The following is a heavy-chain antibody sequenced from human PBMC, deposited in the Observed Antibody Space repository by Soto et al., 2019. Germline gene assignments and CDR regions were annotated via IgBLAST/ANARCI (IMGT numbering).Heavy chain of an antibody. Sequence: QVQLVESGGGLVKPGGSLRLSCAASGFTFSDYYMSWIRQAPGKGLDWVSYISSSSSYTNYADSVKGRFTISRDNAKNSLYLQMNSLRAEDTAVYYCARVPIVVVPAAMSNYYYGMDVWGQGTTVTVSS. CDR1: GFTFSDYY. J-gene: IGHJ6*02. CDR2: ISSSSSYT. V-gene: IGHV3-11*05. D-gene: IGHD2-2*01. CDR3: ARVPIVVVPAAMSNYYYGMDV.